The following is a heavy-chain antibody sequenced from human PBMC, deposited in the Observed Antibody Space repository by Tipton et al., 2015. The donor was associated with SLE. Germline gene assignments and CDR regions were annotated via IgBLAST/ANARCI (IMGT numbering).Heavy chain of an antibody. CDR1: GGSFSGYY. J-gene: IGHJ4*02. D-gene: IGHD6-13*01. CDR2: IYYSGST. Sequence: TLSLTCAVYGGSFSGYYWSWIRQPPGKGLEWIGYIYYSGSTNYNPSLKSRVTISVDTSKNQFSLKLSSVTAADTAVYYCARDGGSSWYQVGFDYWGQGTLVTVSS. V-gene: IGHV4-59*01. CDR3: ARDGGSSWYQVGFDY.